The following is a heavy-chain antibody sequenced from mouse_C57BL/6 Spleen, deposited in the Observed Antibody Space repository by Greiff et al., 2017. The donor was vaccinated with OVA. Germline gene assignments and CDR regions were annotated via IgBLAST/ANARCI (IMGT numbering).Heavy chain of an antibody. CDR1: GYAFSSSW. D-gene: IGHD1-1*01. J-gene: IGHJ4*01. CDR3: ANYGTPYYAMDY. Sequence: VQRVESGPELVKPGASVKISCKASGYAFSSSWMNWVKQRPGKGLEWIGRIYPGDGDTNYNGKFKGKATLTADKSSSTAYMQLSSLTSEDSAVYFCANYGTPYYAMDYWGQGTSVTVSS. V-gene: IGHV1-82*01. CDR2: IYPGDGDT.